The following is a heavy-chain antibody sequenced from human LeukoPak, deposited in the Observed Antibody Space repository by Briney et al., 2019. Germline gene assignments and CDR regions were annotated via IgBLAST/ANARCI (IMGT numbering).Heavy chain of an antibody. CDR1: GGSISSGSYY. Sequence: SETLSLTCTVSGGSISSGSYYWSWIRQLAGKGLEWIGRIYTSGSTNYNPSLKSRVTTSVDTSKNQFSLKLSSVTAADTAVYYCASVGDYVSYWGQGTLVTVSS. D-gene: IGHD4-17*01. CDR3: ASVGDYVSY. CDR2: IYTSGST. V-gene: IGHV4-61*02. J-gene: IGHJ4*02.